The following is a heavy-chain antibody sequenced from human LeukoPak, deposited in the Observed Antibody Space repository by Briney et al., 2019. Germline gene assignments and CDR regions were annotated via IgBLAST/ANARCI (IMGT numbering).Heavy chain of an antibody. CDR1: GGSISSHY. J-gene: IGHJ4*02. CDR2: IYYSGST. V-gene: IGHV4-59*11. D-gene: IGHD3-22*01. Sequence: SETLSLTCTVSGGSISSHYWSWIRQPPGKGLEWIGYIYYSGSTNYNPSLKSRVTISVDTSKNQFSLKLSSVTAADTAVYYCAREGDYYDSSGYRGAFDYWGQGTLVTVSS. CDR3: AREGDYYDSSGYRGAFDY.